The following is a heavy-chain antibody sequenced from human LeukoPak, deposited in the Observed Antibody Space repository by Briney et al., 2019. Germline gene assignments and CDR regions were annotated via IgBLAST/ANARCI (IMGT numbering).Heavy chain of an antibody. Sequence: PGGSLRLSCAASGFTFSSYAMHWVRQAPGKGLEWVAVIPYDGSNKYYADSVKGRFTISRDNSKNTLYLQMNSLRAEDTAVYYCAREPYSSSWYYFDYWGQGTLVTVSS. CDR1: GFTFSSYA. V-gene: IGHV3-30-3*01. J-gene: IGHJ4*02. D-gene: IGHD6-13*01. CDR3: AREPYSSSWYYFDY. CDR2: IPYDGSNK.